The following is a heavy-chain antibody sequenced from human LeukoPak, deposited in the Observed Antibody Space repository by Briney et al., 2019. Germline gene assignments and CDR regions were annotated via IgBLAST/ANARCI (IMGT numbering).Heavy chain of an antibody. CDR1: GFTFSNYA. CDR3: MIVASDAFAI. V-gene: IGHV3-23*01. J-gene: IGHJ3*02. CDR2: ISGSGGGT. Sequence: GGSLRLSCAASGFTFSNYAMSWVRQAPGKGLEWVSSISGSGGGTYYADSVKGRFTISRDNSKNTLYLQMNRLRAEDTAIYYCMIVASDAFAIWGQGTMVTVSS. D-gene: IGHD3-22*01.